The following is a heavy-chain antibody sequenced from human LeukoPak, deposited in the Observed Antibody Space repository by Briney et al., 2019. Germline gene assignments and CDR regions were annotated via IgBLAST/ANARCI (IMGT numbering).Heavy chain of an antibody. CDR3: ARRSNRRYSGYAPGFDY. V-gene: IGHV1-2*04. CDR1: GYTFTGYY. Sequence: ASLSVSCKASGYTFTGYYMHWVRQAPGQGRDWMEWINPNSGGTNYAQKFQGWVTMTRDTSISTAYMELSRLRSDDTAVYYCARRSNRRYSGYAPGFDYWGQGTLVTVSS. CDR2: INPNSGGT. J-gene: IGHJ4*02. D-gene: IGHD5-12*01.